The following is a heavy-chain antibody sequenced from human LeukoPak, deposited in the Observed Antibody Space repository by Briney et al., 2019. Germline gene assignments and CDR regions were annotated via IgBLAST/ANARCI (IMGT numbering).Heavy chain of an antibody. CDR1: GFTFSSYW. V-gene: IGHV3-74*01. J-gene: IGHJ4*02. CDR2: SHTDGRST. D-gene: IGHD3-16*01. Sequence: GGSLRLSCAASGFTFSSYWMDWVRQAPGKGLVWVSRSHTDGRSTDYEDSVLGRFTISTDNANNTQKLQIIRRKAEDTAVYYVTSDHGGGTLDYWGQGALVTVSS. CDR3: TSDHGGGTLDY.